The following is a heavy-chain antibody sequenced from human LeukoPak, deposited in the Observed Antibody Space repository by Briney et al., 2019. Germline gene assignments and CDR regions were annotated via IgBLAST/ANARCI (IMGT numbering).Heavy chain of an antibody. Sequence: PGGSLRLSCAASGFTFSSYGMNWVRQAPGKGLEWVSLITWDGGTTYYADSVKGRFTISRDNSKNSLYLQMNSLRTEDTALYYCAKDSNYGLDYWGQGTLVTVSS. CDR2: ITWDGGTT. D-gene: IGHD3-16*01. CDR1: GFTFSSYG. V-gene: IGHV3-43*01. CDR3: AKDSNYGLDY. J-gene: IGHJ4*02.